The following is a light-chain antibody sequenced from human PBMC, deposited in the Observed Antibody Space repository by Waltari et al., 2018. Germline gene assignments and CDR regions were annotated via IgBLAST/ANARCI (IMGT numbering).Light chain of an antibody. CDR2: EVT. Sequence: QSALTQPASVSGSPGQSITFSCTGTSSDVGGYNYVSWYQHHPGKAPKLIIYEVTNRPSGLSGRFAGSKSGNTASLTISGLQAEDEADYYCSSSRANSPVVFGGGTKLTVL. V-gene: IGLV2-14*01. CDR1: SSDVGGYNY. J-gene: IGLJ2*01. CDR3: SSSRANSPVV.